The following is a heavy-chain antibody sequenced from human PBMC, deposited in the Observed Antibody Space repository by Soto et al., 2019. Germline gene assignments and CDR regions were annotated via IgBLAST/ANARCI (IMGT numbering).Heavy chain of an antibody. D-gene: IGHD1-1*01. J-gene: IGHJ4*02. V-gene: IGHV4-4*07. CDR2: IYASGTT. CDR1: GASISNYY. Sequence: SETLSLTCTVSGASISNYYWSWIRQPAGKGLECLGRIYASGTTTYNPSLRSRVTMSVDTSKNQFSLNLNSVTVADTAVYYCARDSRSELGTVEYWGQGALVTVSS. CDR3: ARDSRSELGTVEY.